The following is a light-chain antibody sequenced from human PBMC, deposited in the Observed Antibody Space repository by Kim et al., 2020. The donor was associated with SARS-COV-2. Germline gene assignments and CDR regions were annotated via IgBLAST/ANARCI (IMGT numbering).Light chain of an antibody. V-gene: IGLV2-8*01. J-gene: IGLJ3*02. CDR1: NSDVGGYNY. Sequence: GQSVTISCTGTNSDVGGYNYVSWYQQHPDKAPKLMIYEVNRRPSGVPDRFSGSKSGNTASLIVSGLQAEDEAHYYCSSYAASNNLVFGGGTQLTFL. CDR2: EVN. CDR3: SSYAASNNLV.